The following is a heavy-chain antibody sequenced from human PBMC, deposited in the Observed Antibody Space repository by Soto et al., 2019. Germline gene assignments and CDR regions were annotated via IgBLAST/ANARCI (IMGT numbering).Heavy chain of an antibody. V-gene: IGHV4-59*01. CDR3: AREGVSSSWYNYYGMDV. CDR2: IYYSGST. D-gene: IGHD6-13*01. J-gene: IGHJ6*04. CDR1: GGYISSYY. Sequence: QVQLQESGPGLVKPSETLSLTCTVSGGYISSYYWSWIRQPPGKGLEWIGYIYYSGSTNYNPSLKSRVTMSVDTSKIQFSLKLSSVTAADTVVYYCAREGVSSSWYNYYGMDVWGKGTTVTVSS.